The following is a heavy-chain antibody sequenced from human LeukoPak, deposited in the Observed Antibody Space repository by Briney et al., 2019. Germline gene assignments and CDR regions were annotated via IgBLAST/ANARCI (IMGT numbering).Heavy chain of an antibody. CDR2: LSDAGVRI. CDR3: ANTHCDSSPIVWNF. CDR1: GFTFRNYG. V-gene: IGHV3-23*01. D-gene: IGHD6-6*01. J-gene: IGHJ4*02. Sequence: PGGSLRLSCIASGFTFRNYGMSWVRQAPGKGLEWVSGLSDAGVRIFYSDSVKGRFTISRDNSKNTLYLQMDSLRAEDTAVYYCANTHCDSSPIVWNFWGQGILVTVSS.